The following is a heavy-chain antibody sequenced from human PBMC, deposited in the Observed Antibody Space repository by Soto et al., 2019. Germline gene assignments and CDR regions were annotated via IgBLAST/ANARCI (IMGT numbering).Heavy chain of an antibody. CDR1: GYTFTGYY. V-gene: IGHV1-2*04. CDR2: INPNSGGT. CDR3: ARERVSGDSGGSPALYYYYYGMDV. D-gene: IGHD2-15*01. J-gene: IGHJ6*02. Sequence: ASVKVSCKASGYTFTGYYMHWVRQAPGQGLEWMGWINPNSGGTNYAQKFQGWVTMTRDTSISTAYMELSRLRSDDTAVYYCARERVSGDSGGSPALYYYYYGMDVWGQGTTVTVSS.